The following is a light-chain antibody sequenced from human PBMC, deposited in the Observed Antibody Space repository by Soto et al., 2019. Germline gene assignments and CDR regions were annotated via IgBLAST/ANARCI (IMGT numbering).Light chain of an antibody. J-gene: IGLJ2*01. CDR2: EVD. V-gene: IGLV2-8*01. CDR3: SSYGRSRI. CDR1: YSDIGGHNL. Sequence: QSALTQPPSASGSPGQSVTISCTGTYSDIGGHNLVSWYQQHPGKAPKLIIYEVDKRPSGVPDRFSGSKTGNTASLTVSGLHVEDEAAYFCSSYGRSRIFGGGTKLTVL.